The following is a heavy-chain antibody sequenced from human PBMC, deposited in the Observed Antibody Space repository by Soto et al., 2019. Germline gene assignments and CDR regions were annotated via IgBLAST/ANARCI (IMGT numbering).Heavy chain of an antibody. CDR2: INPSGDSA. D-gene: IGHD5-18*01. CDR3: ARRTYNSGFVDC. J-gene: IGHJ4*02. V-gene: IGHV1-46*01. CDR1: GYTFTTSY. Sequence: QAQLVQSGAEVKKPGASVKVSCKASGYTFTTSYLHWVRQAPGQGLEWMGLINPSGDSATYAQKFQGRVTMTRDTSTSTVYMELSSLRSEDTAVYYWARRTYNSGFVDCWGQGTLVTVSS.